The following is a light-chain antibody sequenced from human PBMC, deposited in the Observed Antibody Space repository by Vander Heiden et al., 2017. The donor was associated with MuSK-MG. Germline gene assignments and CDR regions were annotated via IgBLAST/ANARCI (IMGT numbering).Light chain of an antibody. CDR1: SSNIGAGYD. Sequence: QSVLTQPPSVSGAPAQRVTISCPGSSSNIGAGYDVHWYQQLPGTAPKLLIYGNSNRPSGVPDRFSGSKSGTSASLAITGLQAEDEADYYCQSYDSSLSGVVFGGGTKLTVL. V-gene: IGLV1-40*01. CDR3: QSYDSSLSGVV. CDR2: GNS. J-gene: IGLJ2*01.